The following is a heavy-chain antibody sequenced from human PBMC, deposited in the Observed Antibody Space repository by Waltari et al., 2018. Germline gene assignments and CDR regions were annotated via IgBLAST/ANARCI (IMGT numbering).Heavy chain of an antibody. V-gene: IGHV3-21*01. Sequence: EVQLVESGGGLVKPGGSLRLSCAASGFTFSSYSMNWVRQAPGKGLEWVSSISSSSSYIYYADSVKGRFTISRDNAKNSLYLQMNSLRAEDTAVYCCARDPIAAAGTVDYWGQGTLVTVSS. CDR2: ISSSSSYI. CDR1: GFTFSSYS. J-gene: IGHJ4*02. D-gene: IGHD6-13*01. CDR3: ARDPIAAAGTVDY.